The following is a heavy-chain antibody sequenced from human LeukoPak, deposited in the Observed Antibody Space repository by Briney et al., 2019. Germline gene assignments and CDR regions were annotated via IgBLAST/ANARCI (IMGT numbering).Heavy chain of an antibody. CDR2: ISSSSSYI. Sequence: PGGSLRLSCAASGFTFSSYSMNWVRQAPGKGVEGVSSISSSSSYIYYADSVKGRFTISRDNAKNSLYLQMNSLRAEDTAVYYCASFYDILTGYQNYYYGMDVWGKGTTVTVSS. V-gene: IGHV3-21*01. J-gene: IGHJ6*04. D-gene: IGHD3-9*01. CDR3: ASFYDILTGYQNYYYGMDV. CDR1: GFTFSSYS.